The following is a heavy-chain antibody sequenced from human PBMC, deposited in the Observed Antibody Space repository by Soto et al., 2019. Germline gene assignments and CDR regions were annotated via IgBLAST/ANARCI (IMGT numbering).Heavy chain of an antibody. D-gene: IGHD3-22*01. Sequence: GASVKVSCKASGGTFSSYAISWVRQAPEQGLEWMGGIIPIFGTANYAQKFQGRVTITADESTSTAYMELSSLRSEDTAVYYCARAKYYYDSSGYYYFDYWGQGTLVTVSS. CDR2: IIPIFGTA. J-gene: IGHJ4*02. V-gene: IGHV1-69*13. CDR3: ARAKYYYDSSGYYYFDY. CDR1: GGTFSSYA.